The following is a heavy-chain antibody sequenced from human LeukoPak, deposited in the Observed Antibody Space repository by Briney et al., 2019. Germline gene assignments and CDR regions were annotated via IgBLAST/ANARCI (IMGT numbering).Heavy chain of an antibody. CDR2: INHSGST. CDR3: ARGLGVVVPAAKGNWFDP. J-gene: IGHJ5*02. D-gene: IGHD2-2*01. Sequence: PSETLSLTCAVYGGSFSGYYWSWIRQPPGKGLEWIGEINHSGSTNHNPSLKSRVTISVDTSKNQFSLKLSSVTAADTAVYYCARGLGVVVPAAKGNWFDPWGQGTLVTVSS. CDR1: GGSFSGYY. V-gene: IGHV4-34*01.